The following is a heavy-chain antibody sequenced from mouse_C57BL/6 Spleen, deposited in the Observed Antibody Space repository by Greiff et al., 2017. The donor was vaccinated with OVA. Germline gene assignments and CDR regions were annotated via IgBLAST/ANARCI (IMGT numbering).Heavy chain of an antibody. CDR2: INPNNGGT. J-gene: IGHJ3*01. V-gene: IGHV1-22*01. Sequence: VQLQQSGPELVKPGASVKMSCKASVYTFTDYNMHWVKQSHGKSLEWIGYINPNNGGTSYNQKFKGKATLTVNKYSSTAYMELRSLTSEDSAVYYCARMCWDGGFAYWGQGTLVTVSA. D-gene: IGHD4-1*01. CDR1: VYTFTDYN. CDR3: ARMCWDGGFAY.